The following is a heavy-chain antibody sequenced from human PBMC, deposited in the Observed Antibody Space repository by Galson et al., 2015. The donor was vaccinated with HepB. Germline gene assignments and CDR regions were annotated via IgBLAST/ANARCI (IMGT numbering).Heavy chain of an antibody. D-gene: IGHD2-2*01. CDR3: ARETGGYCSSTSCYGTGDY. V-gene: IGHV3-53*01. Sequence: SLRLSCAASGFTVSSNYMSWVRQAPGKGLEWVSVIYSGGSTYYADSVKGRFTISRDNSKNTLYLQMNSLRAEDTAVYYCARETGGYCSSTSCYGTGDYWGQGTLVTVSS. CDR2: IYSGGST. J-gene: IGHJ4*02. CDR1: GFTVSSNY.